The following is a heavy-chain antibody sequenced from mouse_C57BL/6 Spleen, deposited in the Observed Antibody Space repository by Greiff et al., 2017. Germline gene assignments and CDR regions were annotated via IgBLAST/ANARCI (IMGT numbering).Heavy chain of an antibody. CDR3: ARNYDGYYGVWFAY. CDR1: GYAFSSYW. V-gene: IGHV1-80*01. D-gene: IGHD2-3*01. J-gene: IGHJ3*01. CDR2: IYPGDGDT. Sequence: VQLQQSGAELVKPGASVKISCKASGYAFSSYWMNWVKQRPGKGLEWIGQIYPGDGDTNYNGTFKGQATLTADKSSSTAYMQLSSLTSEDSAVYFCARNYDGYYGVWFAYWGQGTLVTVSA.